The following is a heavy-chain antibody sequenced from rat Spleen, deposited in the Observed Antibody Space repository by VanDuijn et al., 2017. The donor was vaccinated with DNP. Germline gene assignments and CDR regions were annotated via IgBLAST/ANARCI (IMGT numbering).Heavy chain of an antibody. CDR3: ARWGDY. V-gene: IGHV2-6*01. CDR1: GFSLTSYT. Sequence: QVQLKESGPGLVQPSQTLSLTCTVSGFSLTSYTVSWVRQPPGKGLEWIAAISSGGSTYYNSALKSRLSISRYTSKGQVFLKLNSLQTEDRAIYFCARWGDYWGEGVMVTVSS. J-gene: IGHJ2*01. CDR2: ISSGGST.